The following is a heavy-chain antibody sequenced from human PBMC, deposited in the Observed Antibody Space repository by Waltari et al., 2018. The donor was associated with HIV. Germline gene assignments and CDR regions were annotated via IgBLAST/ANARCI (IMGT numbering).Heavy chain of an antibody. CDR2: ISFDGRNE. D-gene: IGHD1-26*01. CDR1: GFTFSNFG. CDR3: AKEGWELLQFGYYFDY. J-gene: IGHJ4*02. V-gene: IGHV3-30*18. Sequence: QVQLVESGGGVVQPGKSLRRSCAASGFTFSNFGLHSVRQAPGKGLDWVAVISFDGRNEYYADSVKGRFTISRDNSKNTVYLQMNSLRADDTAVYYCAKEGWELLQFGYYFDYWGQGTLVTVSS.